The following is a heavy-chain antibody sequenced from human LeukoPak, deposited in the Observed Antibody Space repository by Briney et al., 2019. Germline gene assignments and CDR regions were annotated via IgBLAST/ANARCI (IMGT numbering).Heavy chain of an antibody. J-gene: IGHJ3*02. Sequence: ASVKVSCKASGGTFSSYAISWVRQAPGQGLEWMGGIIPIFGTANYAQKFQGRVTITADESTSTAYMELSSLRSEDTAVYYCARDYTDSGSYNSDAFDIWGQGTMVTVSS. V-gene: IGHV1-69*01. CDR1: GGTFSSYA. CDR3: ARDYTDSGSYNSDAFDI. D-gene: IGHD1-26*01. CDR2: IIPIFGTA.